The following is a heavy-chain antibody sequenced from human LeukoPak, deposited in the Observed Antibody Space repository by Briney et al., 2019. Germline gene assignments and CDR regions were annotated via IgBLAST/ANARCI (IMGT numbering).Heavy chain of an antibody. V-gene: IGHV3-15*01. CDR2: IKSKTDGGTT. Sequence: GGSLRLSCAASGFTFNNAWMSWVRQAPGQGLEWVGRIKSKTDGGTTDYAAPVTGRFTISRDDSKNTLYLQMNSLKNEDTAVYYCTTVNPQIYYYDSSGYNWGQGTLVTVSS. D-gene: IGHD3-22*01. CDR1: GFTFNNAW. CDR3: TTVNPQIYYYDSSGYN. J-gene: IGHJ4*02.